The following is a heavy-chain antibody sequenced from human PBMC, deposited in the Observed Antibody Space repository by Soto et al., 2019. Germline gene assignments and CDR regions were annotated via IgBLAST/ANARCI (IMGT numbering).Heavy chain of an antibody. J-gene: IGHJ4*02. CDR1: GGTFSSYT. Sequence: QVQLVQSGAEVKKPGSSVKVSCKASGGTFSSYTISWVRQAPGQGLEWMGRIIPMLGITNYAQKFQGTVTITADKSTITAFVDLSSLRSEDTAVYYCERQPLTDGSSAFYFDHWGQGTLVTVSS. V-gene: IGHV1-69*02. D-gene: IGHD6-13*01. CDR3: ERQPLTDGSSAFYFDH. CDR2: IIPMLGIT.